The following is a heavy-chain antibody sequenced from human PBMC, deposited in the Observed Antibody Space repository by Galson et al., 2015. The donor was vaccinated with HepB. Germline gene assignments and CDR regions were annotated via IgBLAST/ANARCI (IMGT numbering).Heavy chain of an antibody. V-gene: IGHV2-26*01. CDR2: IFLNDEK. J-gene: IGHJ6*03. CDR3: ARNTFATGEWLGSWYNYYYMDV. Sequence: PALVKPTQTLTLTCTVSGFSLSNARVGVSWIRQPPGKALEWLAHIFLNDEKSSSTSLKSRLTISKDTSKSQVVLTMTNIDPVDTATYYCARNTFATGEWLGSWYNYYYMDVWGKGTAVTVSS. CDR1: GFSLSNARVG. D-gene: IGHD3-3*01.